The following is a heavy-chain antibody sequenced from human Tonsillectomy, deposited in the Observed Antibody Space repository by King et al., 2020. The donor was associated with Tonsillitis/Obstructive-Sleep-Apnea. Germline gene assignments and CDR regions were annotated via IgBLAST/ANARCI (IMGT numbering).Heavy chain of an antibody. CDR2: IYWDDDK. V-gene: IGHV2-5*02. Sequence: ITLQESGPTLVKPTQTLTLTCTFSGFSLSTSGVGVGWIRQPPGEALEWLAVIYWDDDKRYSPSLKSRLTITKDTSKNQVVLTMTNMDPVDTATYYCAHSPMGYYYYYMDVWGKGTTVAVSS. CDR3: AHSPMGYYYYYMDV. D-gene: IGHD3-16*01. J-gene: IGHJ6*03. CDR1: GFSLSTSGVG.